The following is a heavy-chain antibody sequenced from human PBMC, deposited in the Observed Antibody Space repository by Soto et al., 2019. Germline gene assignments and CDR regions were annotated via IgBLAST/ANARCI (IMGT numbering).Heavy chain of an antibody. V-gene: IGHV4-31*03. CDR3: AREGGSYDSGGYLIRGAFDI. CDR2: IYFRGNT. Sequence: QVQLQESGPGLVKPSQTPSLTCSVSGDSISRIDYCWTWIRQHPEKGLEWIGNIYFRGNTYYSPSLESRLTISVDTSKNQFSLKLTSVTAADTAVYYCAREGGSYDSGGYLIRGAFDIWGQGTMVTVSS. J-gene: IGHJ3*02. D-gene: IGHD3-22*01. CDR1: GDSISRIDYC.